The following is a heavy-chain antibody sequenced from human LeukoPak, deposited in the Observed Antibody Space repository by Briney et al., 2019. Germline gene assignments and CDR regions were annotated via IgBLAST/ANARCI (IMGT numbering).Heavy chain of an antibody. D-gene: IGHD6-19*01. CDR3: ARQGSGWTIYYFDY. J-gene: IGHJ4*02. Sequence: SETLSLTCTVSGGSISDYYWSWMRQPPGKGLEWLGDISYRESSNYNPSLKSRVSISVGTSKNQFSLKLSSVPAADTAVYYCARQGSGWTIYYFDYWGQGTLVTVSS. CDR1: GGSISDYY. V-gene: IGHV4-59*08. CDR2: ISYRESS.